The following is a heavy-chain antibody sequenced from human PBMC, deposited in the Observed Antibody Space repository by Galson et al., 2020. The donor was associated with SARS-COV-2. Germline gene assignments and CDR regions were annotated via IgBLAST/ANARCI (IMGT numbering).Heavy chain of an antibody. V-gene: IGHV3-30*18. CDR2: ISYDGSNK. D-gene: IGHD3-22*01. Sequence: GGSLRLSCAASGFTFSSYGMHWVRQAPGKGLEWVAVISYDGSNKYYADSVKGRFTISRDNSKNTLYLQMNSLRAEDTAVYYCAKPIDYYDSSGYYAFDIWGQGTMVTVSS. CDR1: GFTFSSYG. CDR3: AKPIDYYDSSGYYAFDI. J-gene: IGHJ3*02.